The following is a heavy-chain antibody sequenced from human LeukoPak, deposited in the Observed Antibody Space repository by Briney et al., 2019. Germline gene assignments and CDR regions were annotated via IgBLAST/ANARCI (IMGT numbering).Heavy chain of an antibody. CDR3: ARRVPSGYARDYYYYYMDV. D-gene: IGHD5-12*01. V-gene: IGHV4-61*02. CDR2: MYTSGIT. Sequence: SQTLSLTCTVSGGSISSGIYYWSWIRQPAGKGLEWVGRMYTSGITNYNPSLKSRVTISVDTSKNQFSLKLSSVTAADTAVYYCARRVPSGYARDYYYYYMDVWGKGTTVTISS. J-gene: IGHJ6*03. CDR1: GGSISSGIYY.